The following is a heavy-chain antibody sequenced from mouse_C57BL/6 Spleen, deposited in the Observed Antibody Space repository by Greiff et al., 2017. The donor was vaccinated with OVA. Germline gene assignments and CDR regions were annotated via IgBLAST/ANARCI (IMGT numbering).Heavy chain of an antibody. CDR2: IYPRSGNT. V-gene: IGHV1-81*01. CDR1: GYTFTSYG. CDR3: AITADYAMDY. J-gene: IGHJ4*01. Sequence: QVHVKQSGAELARPGASVKLSCKASGYTFTSYGISWVKQRTGQGLEWIGEIYPRSGNTYYNEKFKGKATLTADKSSSTAYMELRSLTSEDSAVYFCAITADYAMDYWGQGTSVTVSS.